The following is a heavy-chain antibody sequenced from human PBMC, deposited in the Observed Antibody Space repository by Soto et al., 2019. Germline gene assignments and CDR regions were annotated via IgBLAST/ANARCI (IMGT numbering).Heavy chain of an antibody. CDR3: ARAGTTVLYYYYGMDV. D-gene: IGHD4-17*01. V-gene: IGHV3-48*02. CDR1: GFTFSSYS. Sequence: EVQLVESGGGLVQPGGSLRLSCAASGFTFSSYSMNWVRQAPGKGLEWVSYISSSSTIYYADSVKGRFTISRDNAKNSLYLQMNSLRDEDTAVYYCARAGTTVLYYYYGMDVWGQGTTVTVSS. CDR2: ISSSSTI. J-gene: IGHJ6*02.